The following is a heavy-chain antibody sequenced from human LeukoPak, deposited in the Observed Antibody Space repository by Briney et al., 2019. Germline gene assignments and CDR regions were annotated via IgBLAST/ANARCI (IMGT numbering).Heavy chain of an antibody. Sequence: GGSLRLSCAASGFTFSSYEMNWVRQAPGKGLEWVSYISSGGSTIYYADSVKGRFTISRDNAKNSLYLQMNSLRAEDTAVYYCARVNGSGSYFGYWGQGTLVTVSS. CDR2: ISSGGSTI. CDR3: ARVNGSGSYFGY. J-gene: IGHJ4*02. CDR1: GFTFSSYE. V-gene: IGHV3-48*03. D-gene: IGHD3-10*01.